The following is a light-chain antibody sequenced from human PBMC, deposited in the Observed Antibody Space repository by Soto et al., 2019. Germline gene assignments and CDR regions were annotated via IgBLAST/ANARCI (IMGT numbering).Light chain of an antibody. V-gene: IGKV1-9*01. CDR2: GAS. Sequence: DIPLTQSPSFLSASVGDKVTITCRASQAISSSLAWYQQNPGKAPKLLIYGASTLQSGVPSRFSGSGSGTEFTLTIGSLQPEDFATYYCQQLNSYPLTFGGGAKVEMK. J-gene: IGKJ4*01. CDR1: QAISSS. CDR3: QQLNSYPLT.